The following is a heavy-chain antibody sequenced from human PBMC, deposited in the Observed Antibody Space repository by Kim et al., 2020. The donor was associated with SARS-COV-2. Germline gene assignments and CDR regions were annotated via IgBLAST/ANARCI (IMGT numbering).Heavy chain of an antibody. D-gene: IGHD3-16*01. J-gene: IGHJ3*02. Sequence: YAESVKGRFTISRDNSKNTLYLQMNSLSAEDTAVYYCARDLGNDVSAFDIWGQGTMVTVSS. V-gene: IGHV3-33*01. CDR3: ARDLGNDVSAFDI.